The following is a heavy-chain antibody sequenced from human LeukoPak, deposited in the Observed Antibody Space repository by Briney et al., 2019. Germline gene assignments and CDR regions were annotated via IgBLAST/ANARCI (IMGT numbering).Heavy chain of an antibody. CDR3: ARVSAAAGYNWFDP. CDR2: ISAYNGNT. Sequence: ASVKVSCKASGYTFTSYGISWVRQAPGQGLEWMGWISAYNGNTNYAQKLQGRVTMTTDKSTSTAYMELRSLRSDDTAVYYCARVSAAAGYNWFDPWGQGTLVTVSS. J-gene: IGHJ5*02. D-gene: IGHD6-13*01. CDR1: GYTFTSYG. V-gene: IGHV1-18*01.